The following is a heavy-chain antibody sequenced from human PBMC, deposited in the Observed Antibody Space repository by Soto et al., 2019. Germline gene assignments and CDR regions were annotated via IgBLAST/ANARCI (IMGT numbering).Heavy chain of an antibody. D-gene: IGHD7-27*01. CDR2: IDLDSSHT. CDR3: GLEPTGTGGFDY. V-gene: IGHV1-2*02. CDR1: GHTFTGHH. Sequence: QVQLVQSGPEVKMPGASVKVSCKASGHTFTGHHMHWVRHAPGQGLEWMAYIDLDSSHTKYAQRFQGSVTTTKDTSITTAYMELSGLRSDDTALYYCGLEPTGTGGFDYWGQGTVLTVSS. J-gene: IGHJ4*02.